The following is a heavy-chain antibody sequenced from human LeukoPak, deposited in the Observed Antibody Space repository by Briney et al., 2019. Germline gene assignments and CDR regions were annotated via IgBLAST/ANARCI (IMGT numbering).Heavy chain of an antibody. CDR2: INPNSGGT. V-gene: IGHV1-2*04. J-gene: IGHJ6*02. CDR1: GYTFTGYY. Sequence: ASVKVSCKASGYTFTGYYMHWVRQAPGQGLEWMGWINPNSGGTNYAQKFQGWVTMTRDTSISTAYMELSRLRSDDTAVYYCARDSGSYYYYGMDVWGQGTTVTVSS. CDR3: ARDSGSYYYYGMDV. D-gene: IGHD1-26*01.